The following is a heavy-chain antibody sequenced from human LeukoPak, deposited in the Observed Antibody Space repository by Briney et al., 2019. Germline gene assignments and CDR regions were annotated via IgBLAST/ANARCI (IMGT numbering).Heavy chain of an antibody. J-gene: IGHJ5*02. CDR1: GYTFTSYG. CDR2: ISAYNGNT. CDR3: ARDPVLTVTTHWGFDP. Sequence: ASVKVSCKASGYTFTSYGISWVRQAPGQGLGWMGWISAYNGNTNFAQKLQGRVTMTTDTSTSTDYMELRSLRSDDTAVYYCARDPVLTVTTHWGFDPWGQGTLVTVSS. V-gene: IGHV1-18*01. D-gene: IGHD4-17*01.